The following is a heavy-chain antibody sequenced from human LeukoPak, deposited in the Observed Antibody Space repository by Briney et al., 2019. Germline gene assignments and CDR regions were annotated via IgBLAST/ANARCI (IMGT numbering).Heavy chain of an antibody. J-gene: IGHJ4*02. CDR2: INSDGSST. V-gene: IGHV3-74*01. Sequence: GGSLRLSCAASGFTFSSYWMHWVRQAPGKGLVWVSRINSDGSSTSYADSVKGRFTISRDNAKNTLYLQMNSLRAEDTAVYYCARLKSQWLRLGSGFDYWGQRTLVTVSS. CDR3: ARLKSQWLRLGSGFDY. D-gene: IGHD5-12*01. CDR1: GFTFSSYW.